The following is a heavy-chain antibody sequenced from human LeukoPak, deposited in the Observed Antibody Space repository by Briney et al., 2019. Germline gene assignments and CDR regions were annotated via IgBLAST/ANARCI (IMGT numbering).Heavy chain of an antibody. CDR1: GFTFSSYE. J-gene: IGHJ4*02. CDR2: ISFSDTTV. V-gene: IGHV3-48*03. Sequence: GGSLRLSCAVSGFTFSSYEMSWVRQAPGKGLEWVSYISFSDTTVHYADSVKGRFTISRDNAKNSLYLQMNSLRAEDTAVYYCARDQWGEIDFDYWGQGTLVTVSS. D-gene: IGHD3-16*01. CDR3: ARDQWGEIDFDY.